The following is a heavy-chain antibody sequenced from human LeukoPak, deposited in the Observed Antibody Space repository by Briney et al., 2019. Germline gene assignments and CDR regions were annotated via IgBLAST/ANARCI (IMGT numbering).Heavy chain of an antibody. V-gene: IGHV3-11*01. CDR3: ARETTTVTTLYYYYYGMDV. CDR2: ISSSGSTI. Sequence: GGSLRLSCAASGFTFSDYYMSWIRQAPGKGLEWVSYISSSGSTIYYADPVKGRFTISRDNAKNSLYLQMNSLRAEDTAVYYCARETTTVTTLYYYYYGMDVWGQGTTVTVSS. CDR1: GFTFSDYY. J-gene: IGHJ6*02. D-gene: IGHD4-11*01.